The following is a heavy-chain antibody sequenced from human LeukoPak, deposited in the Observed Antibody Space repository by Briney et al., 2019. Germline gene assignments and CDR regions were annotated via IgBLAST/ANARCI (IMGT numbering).Heavy chain of an antibody. CDR2: ISSSSSYI. D-gene: IGHD1-26*01. J-gene: IGHJ3*02. V-gene: IGHV3-21*01. CDR1: GFTFSSYA. CDR3: ARSRGELDAFDI. Sequence: GGSLRLSCAASGFTFSSYAMSWVRQAPGKGLEWVSSISSSSSYIYYADSVKGRFTISRDNAKNSLYLQMNSLRAEDTAVYYCARSRGELDAFDIWGQGTMVTVSS.